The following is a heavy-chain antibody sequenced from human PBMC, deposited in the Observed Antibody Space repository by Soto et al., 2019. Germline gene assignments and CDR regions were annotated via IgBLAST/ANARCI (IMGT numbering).Heavy chain of an antibody. Sequence: EVQLLESGGGLVQPGGSLRLSCAASGFTFGSYALNWFLQAPGKGLEWVSVISSSGSIIYYADSVKGRFTISRDNPKKTVYLQMSSLRVEDTAVYYCAKEIFYDDEETGPGVYDMDVWGQGTTVTVSS. V-gene: IGHV3-23*01. CDR3: AKEIFYDDEETGPGVYDMDV. CDR2: ISSSGSII. CDR1: GFTFGSYA. J-gene: IGHJ6*02. D-gene: IGHD3-3*01.